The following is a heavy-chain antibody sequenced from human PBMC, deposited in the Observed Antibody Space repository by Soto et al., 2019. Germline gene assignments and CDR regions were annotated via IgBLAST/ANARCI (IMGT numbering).Heavy chain of an antibody. D-gene: IGHD1-1*01. J-gene: IGHJ6*02. CDR1: EFTFGDYA. CDR3: TREGGTVYYYYYGVDV. CDR2: IRSKAYGGTT. Sequence: GGSLRLSCTASEFTFGDYAMSWVRQAPGKGLEWVGFIRSKAYGGTTEYAASVKGRFTISRDDSKSIAYLQMNSLKTEDTAVYYCTREGGTVYYYYYGVDVWGQGTTVTVSS. V-gene: IGHV3-49*04.